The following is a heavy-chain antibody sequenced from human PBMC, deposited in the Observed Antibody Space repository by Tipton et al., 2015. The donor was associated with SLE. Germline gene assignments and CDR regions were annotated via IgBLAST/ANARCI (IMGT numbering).Heavy chain of an antibody. D-gene: IGHD2-21*02. CDR1: GGSISSDDYY. J-gene: IGHJ6*02. Sequence: TLSLTCSVSGGSISSDDYYWTWIRQHPGKGLEWIGHISYSGSTFYNPSLKSRIIISIDPAKNQFSLKLTSVTAGDTAVYYCARGLLTWRGAIVGVDVWGQGTTVNVSS. V-gene: IGHV4-30-4*08. CDR3: ARGLLTWRGAIVGVDV. CDR2: ISYSGST.